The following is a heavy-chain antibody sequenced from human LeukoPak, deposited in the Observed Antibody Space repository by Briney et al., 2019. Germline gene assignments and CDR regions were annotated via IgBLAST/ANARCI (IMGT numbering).Heavy chain of an antibody. J-gene: IGHJ4*02. CDR3: ARLRDSTGYHFDY. V-gene: IGHV4-59*01. CDR1: GGSISGYY. CDR2: IYYSGST. Sequence: PSETLSLTCSVSGGSISGYYWSWIRQPPGQGLEWIGYIYYSGSTNYNPSLKSRVTMSVDTSKKQLSLNLRSVTAADTAVYYCARLRDSTGYHFDYWGQGTLVTVSS. D-gene: IGHD3-22*01.